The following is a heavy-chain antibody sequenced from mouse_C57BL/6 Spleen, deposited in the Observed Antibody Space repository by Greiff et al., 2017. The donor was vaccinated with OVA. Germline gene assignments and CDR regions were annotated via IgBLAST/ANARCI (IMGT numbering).Heavy chain of an antibody. J-gene: IGHJ2*01. V-gene: IGHV1-76*01. CDR1: GYTFTDYY. CDR3: ARSGYDYDGYYFDY. CDR2: IYPGSGNT. Sequence: VQLQQSGAELVRPGASVKLSCKASGYTFTDYYINWVKQRPGQGLEWIARIYPGSGNTYYNEKFKGKATLTAEKSSSTAYMQLSSLTSEDSAVYFCARSGYDYDGYYFDYWGQGTTLTVSS. D-gene: IGHD2-4*01.